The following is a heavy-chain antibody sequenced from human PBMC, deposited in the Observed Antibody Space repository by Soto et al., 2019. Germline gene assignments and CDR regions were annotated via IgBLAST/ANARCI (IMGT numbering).Heavy chain of an antibody. Sequence: QVQLVQSGAEVKKPGSSVKVSCKASGGTFSSYAISWVRQAPGQGLEWMGGIIPISGTANYAQKFQGRVMITADESTSTASMELSRLRSEDTAVYYCARSQGSSTSLEIYYYYYYGMDVWGQGTTVTVSS. V-gene: IGHV1-69*01. D-gene: IGHD2-2*01. CDR1: GGTFSSYA. CDR3: ARSQGSSTSLEIYYYYYYGMDV. CDR2: IIPISGTA. J-gene: IGHJ6*02.